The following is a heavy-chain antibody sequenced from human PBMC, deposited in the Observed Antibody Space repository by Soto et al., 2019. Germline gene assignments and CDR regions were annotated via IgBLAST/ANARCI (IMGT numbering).Heavy chain of an antibody. Sequence: QVQLVESGGGVVHPGRSLRLSCAASGFTFRCYAMHWVRQAPGKGREWVAAISDDGSNKYYADSVKGRFTISRDNSKNTLDLQMNSLRDEDTAVYYCARAGGGNSAYWHFDLWGRDTLVTVSS. CDR1: GFTFRCYA. J-gene: IGHJ2*01. D-gene: IGHD2-21*02. V-gene: IGHV3-30-3*01. CDR3: ARAGGGNSAYWHFDL. CDR2: ISDDGSNK.